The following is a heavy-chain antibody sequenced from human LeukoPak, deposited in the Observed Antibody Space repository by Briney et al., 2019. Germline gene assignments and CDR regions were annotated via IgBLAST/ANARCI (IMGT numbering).Heavy chain of an antibody. D-gene: IGHD3-10*01. CDR2: IYYSGIT. CDR1: GGSISSSSYY. J-gene: IGHJ4*02. V-gene: IGHV4-39*01. Sequence: SETLSLTCTVSGGSISSSSYYWGWIRQPPGKGLEWIVSIYYSGITYYNPALKSRVTISVDTPKNQVSLNLSSVTAADTAVYYCARHFFPSDSGSFRTPFDYWGQGALVTVSS. CDR3: ARHFFPSDSGSFRTPFDY.